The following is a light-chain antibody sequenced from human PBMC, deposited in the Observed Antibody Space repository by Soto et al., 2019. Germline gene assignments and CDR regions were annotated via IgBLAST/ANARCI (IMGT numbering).Light chain of an antibody. CDR2: LNSDGSH. J-gene: IGLJ7*01. Sequence: VLTQSPSASASLGASVKLTCTLSSGYSTYGIAWHQQQPEKGPRFLMKLNSDGSHNKGDGIPDRFSGSSSGAERYLTISSLQLEDEADYYCQTWGTGIGVFGGGTQLTVL. CDR1: SGYSTYG. V-gene: IGLV4-69*01. CDR3: QTWGTGIGV.